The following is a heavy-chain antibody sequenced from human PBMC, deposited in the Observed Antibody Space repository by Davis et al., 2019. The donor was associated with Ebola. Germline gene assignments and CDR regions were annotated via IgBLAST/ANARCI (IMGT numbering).Heavy chain of an antibody. Sequence: AASVKVSCKASGFTFSSSGMQWVRQARGQRLEWIGGIVVGSGNTNYAQKFRERLTMTRDMSTSTAYMDLSSLRFEDTAVYYCASGYWRLDWGQGTLVTVSS. J-gene: IGHJ4*02. CDR3: ASGYWRLD. V-gene: IGHV1-58*02. CDR2: IVVGSGNT. CDR1: GFTFSSSG. D-gene: IGHD3-22*01.